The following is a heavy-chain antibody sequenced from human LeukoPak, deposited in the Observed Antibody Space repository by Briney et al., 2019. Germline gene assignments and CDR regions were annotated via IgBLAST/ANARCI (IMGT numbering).Heavy chain of an antibody. J-gene: IGHJ6*02. CDR1: GGTFSSYA. CDR3: ARGTDGYPNGLYYYYGMDV. V-gene: IGHV1-69*13. CDR2: IIPIFGTA. Sequence: ASVKVSCKASGGTFSSYAISWVRQAPGQGLEWMGGIIPIFGTANYAQKFQGRVTITADESTSTAYMELSSLRSEDTAVYYCARGTDGYPNGLYYYYGMDVWGQGTTVTVSS. D-gene: IGHD5-24*01.